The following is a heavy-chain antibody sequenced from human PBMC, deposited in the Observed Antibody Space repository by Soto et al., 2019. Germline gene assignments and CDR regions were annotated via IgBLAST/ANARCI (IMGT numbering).Heavy chain of an antibody. CDR1: GFTFSNYA. D-gene: IGHD3-3*01. CDR3: AKGPHYDFWSGSSRVDFPH. Sequence: GGSLRLSCTASGFTFSNYAMSWVRQAPGTGLEWVSAITGSGSNTYYADSVKGRFTISRDNSKNTLYLQMNSLRADDTAVYYCAKGPHYDFWSGSSRVDFPHWGQGTLVTVSS. CDR2: ITGSGSNT. V-gene: IGHV3-23*01. J-gene: IGHJ1*01.